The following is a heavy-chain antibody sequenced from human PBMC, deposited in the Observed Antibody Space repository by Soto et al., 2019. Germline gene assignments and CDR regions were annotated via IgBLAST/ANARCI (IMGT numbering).Heavy chain of an antibody. CDR3: AKDLLRFLGGMGAFDI. J-gene: IGHJ3*02. CDR2: ISGSGGST. Sequence: GSQSLPCAAAGGTCRNYAISRVRKTPGKGLEWVSAISGSGGSTYYADSVKGRFTISRDNSKNTLYLQMNSLRAEDTAVYYCAKDLLRFLGGMGAFDICGQGTMVTVSS. D-gene: IGHD3-3*01. V-gene: IGHV3-23*01. CDR1: GGTCRNYA.